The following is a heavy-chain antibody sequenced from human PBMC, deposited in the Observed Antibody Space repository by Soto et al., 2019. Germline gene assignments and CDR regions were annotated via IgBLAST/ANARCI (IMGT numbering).Heavy chain of an antibody. Sequence: SETLSLTCTVSGGSFSSSSHYWVWIRQPPGKGLEWVGSIYYDGRTYYNASLKSRVTISVDTSKNQFSLKVNSVTVADTAVYYCARRSHTNWPAYWGHGTQVTIS. CDR2: IYYDGRT. CDR1: GGSFSSSSHY. D-gene: IGHD2-8*01. J-gene: IGHJ4*01. V-gene: IGHV4-39*01. CDR3: ARRSHTNWPAY.